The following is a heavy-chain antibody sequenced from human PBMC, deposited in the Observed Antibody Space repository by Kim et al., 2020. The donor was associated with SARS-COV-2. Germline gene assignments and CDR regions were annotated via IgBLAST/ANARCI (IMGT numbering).Heavy chain of an antibody. CDR1: GGSISSSSYY. CDR3: ARHATVAFSVLGAFDI. V-gene: IGHV4-39*01. J-gene: IGHJ3*02. D-gene: IGHD3-10*01. CDR2: IYYSGST. Sequence: SETLSLTCTVSGGSISSSSYYWGWIRQPPGKGLEWIGSIYYSGSTYYNPSLKSRVTISVDTSKNQFSLKLSSVTAADAAVYYCARHATVAFSVLGAFDIWGQGTMVTVSS.